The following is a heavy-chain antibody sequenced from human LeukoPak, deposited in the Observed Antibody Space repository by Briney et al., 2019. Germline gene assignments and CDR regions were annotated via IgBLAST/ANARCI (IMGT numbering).Heavy chain of an antibody. J-gene: IGHJ6*03. CDR3: ARDRVTIFGVVIINDYYYYMDV. V-gene: IGHV3-21*01. CDR2: ISSSSSYI. D-gene: IGHD3-3*01. Sequence: PGGSLRLSCAASGFTFSSYSMNWVRQAPGKGLEWVSSISSSSSYIYYADSVKGRFTISRDNAKNSLYLQMNSLRAGDTAVYYCARDRVTIFGVVIINDYYYYMDVWGKGTTVTVSS. CDR1: GFTFSSYS.